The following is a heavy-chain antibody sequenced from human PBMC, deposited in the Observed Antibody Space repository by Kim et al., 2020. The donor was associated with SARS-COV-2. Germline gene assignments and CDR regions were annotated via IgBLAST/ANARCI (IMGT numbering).Heavy chain of an antibody. CDR2: INHSGST. CDR1: GGSFSGYY. Sequence: SETLSLTCAVYGGSFSGYYWSWIRQPPGKGLEWIGEINHSGSTNYNPSLKSRVTISVDTAKNQFSLKLSSVTAADTAVYYCARGTAGITMIVVGRGYYYG. V-gene: IGHV4-34*01. J-gene: IGHJ6*01. CDR3: ARGTAGITMIVVGRGYYYG. D-gene: IGHD3-22*01.